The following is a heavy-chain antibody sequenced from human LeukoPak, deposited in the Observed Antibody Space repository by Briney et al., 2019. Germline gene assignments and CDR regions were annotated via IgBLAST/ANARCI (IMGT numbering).Heavy chain of an antibody. Sequence: PGGSLRLSCTTSGFTFDDYAMHWVRQAPGKGLEWVSGISWNSGSIGYADSVKGRFTISRDNSKNTLYVQMNSLRAEDTAVYYCAKEPNPGNYKSWIGYYLTWWGRGALVTVSS. D-gene: IGHD3-3*01. CDR1: GFTFDDYA. V-gene: IGHV3-9*01. J-gene: IGHJ4*02. CDR3: AKEPNPGNYKSWIGYYLTW. CDR2: ISWNSGSI.